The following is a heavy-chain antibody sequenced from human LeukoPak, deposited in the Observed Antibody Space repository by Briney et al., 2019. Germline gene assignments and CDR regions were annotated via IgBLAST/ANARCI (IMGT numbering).Heavy chain of an antibody. Sequence: GSLRLSCAASGFTFSSYAMSWVRQAPGKGLEWIGEINHSGSTNYNPSLKSRVTISVDTSKNQFSLKLSSVTAADTAVYYCARDLLAAAGRGSYFQHWGQGTLVTVSS. V-gene: IGHV4-34*01. CDR3: ARDLLAAAGRGSYFQH. D-gene: IGHD6-13*01. CDR1: GFTFSSYA. CDR2: INHSGST. J-gene: IGHJ1*01.